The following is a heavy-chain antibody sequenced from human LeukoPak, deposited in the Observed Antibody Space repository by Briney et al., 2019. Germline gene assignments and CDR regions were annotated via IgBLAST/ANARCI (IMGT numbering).Heavy chain of an antibody. CDR3: ATQYYDFWSGYYGGAFDI. CDR2: IHPDGAT. V-gene: IGHV3-66*02. CDR1: GLIVSNNY. D-gene: IGHD3-3*01. Sequence: PGGSLRLSCAASGLIVSNNYMTWVRQAPGRGLEWVAMIHPDGATQRADSVKGRFTISRDNSKNTLYLQMNSLRAEDTAVYYCATQYYDFWSGYYGGAFDIWGQGTMVTVSS. J-gene: IGHJ3*02.